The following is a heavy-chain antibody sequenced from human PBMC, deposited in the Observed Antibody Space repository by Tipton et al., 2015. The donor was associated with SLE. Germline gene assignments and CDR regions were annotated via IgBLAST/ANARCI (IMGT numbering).Heavy chain of an antibody. CDR1: GGSISRRNYY. CDR3: ARQGLESESYNWFDP. Sequence: QLVQSGPEVKPSETLSLTCTVSGGSISRRNYYWGWIRQPPGKGLEWIVSIHYSGNTYQNPSLKSRVTVSVDTSKNQVSLRLSSVTAADTAVYYCARQGLESESYNWFDPWGQGTLVTVSS. J-gene: IGHJ5*02. V-gene: IGHV4-39*07. CDR2: IHYSGNT. D-gene: IGHD1-26*01.